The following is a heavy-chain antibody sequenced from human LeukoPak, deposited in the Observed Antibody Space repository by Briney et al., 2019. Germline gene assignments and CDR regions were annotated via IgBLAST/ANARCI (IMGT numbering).Heavy chain of an antibody. CDR1: GFTFSSFA. D-gene: IGHD4-11*01. CDR3: AKEQVAYSARYRNWFDP. J-gene: IGHJ5*02. CDR2: ITSSGGRT. V-gene: IGHV3-23*01. Sequence: PGGSLRLSCAASGFTFSSFAMSWVRQAPGKGLEWVSDITSSGGRTYYADSLKGRFTISRDNSKNTLYLQMNSLRAEDTAVYYCAKEQVAYSARYRNWFDPWGQGTLVTVSS.